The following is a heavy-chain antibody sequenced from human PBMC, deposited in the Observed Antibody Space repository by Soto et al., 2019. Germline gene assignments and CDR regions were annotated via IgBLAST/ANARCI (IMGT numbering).Heavy chain of an antibody. Sequence: EVQVVESGGGLIQPGGSLRLSCVASGFTFNIYWMHWVRQAPGKGLVWVSRIKFDESTTSYADSVKGRFTISRDNAKNTVVLQMNSLGADYAGVYYCASRIRNYYGVDVWCQGTTVTVSS. V-gene: IGHV3-74*01. CDR3: ASRIRNYYGVDV. D-gene: IGHD2-15*01. J-gene: IGHJ6*02. CDR1: GFTFNIYW. CDR2: IKFDESTT.